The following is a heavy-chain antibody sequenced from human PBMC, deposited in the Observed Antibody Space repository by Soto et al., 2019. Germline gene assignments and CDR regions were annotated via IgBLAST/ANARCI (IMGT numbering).Heavy chain of an antibody. D-gene: IGHD1-1*01. V-gene: IGHV1-8*02. CDR3: VQQPGGVATPGDDY. CDR2: MNPRTGDT. Sequence: QVQLVQSGAEVKKPGASVKVSCEASGYNFDAFDIHWVRQAAGQGLEWVGWMNPRTGDTAFAQEFQERVTMTSTTSRTTAYMEVSGLRSEATAVYFCVQQPGGVATPGDDYWGQGTLVTVSS. J-gene: IGHJ4*02. CDR1: GYNFDAFD.